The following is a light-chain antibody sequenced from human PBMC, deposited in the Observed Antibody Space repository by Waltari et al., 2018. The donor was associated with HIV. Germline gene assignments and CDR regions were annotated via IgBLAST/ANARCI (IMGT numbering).Light chain of an antibody. CDR1: QSVNSN. J-gene: IGKJ1*01. V-gene: IGKV3-15*01. CDR3: HHYNNWRET. CDR2: GTS. Sequence: EILMTQSPATLSVSPGARVPLSCRASQSVNSNLAWYQQKPGQTPRLLIYGTSTRATDIPARFSGSGSGTEFTLTISSLQSEDFAVYYCHHYNNWRETFGQGTKVEIK.